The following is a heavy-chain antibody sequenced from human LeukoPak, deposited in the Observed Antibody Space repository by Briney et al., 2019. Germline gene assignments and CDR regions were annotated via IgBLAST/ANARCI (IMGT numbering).Heavy chain of an antibody. CDR2: IYYSGST. D-gene: IGHD2-2*02. V-gene: IGHV4-39*01. Sequence: SETLSLTCTVSGVSISTYYWGWIRQPPGKGLEWIGSIYYSGSTYYNPSLKSRVTISVDTSKNQFSLKLSSVTAADTAVYYCARHACSSTSCYRGYYFDYWGQGTLVTVSS. CDR3: ARHACSSTSCYRGYYFDY. CDR1: GVSISTYY. J-gene: IGHJ4*02.